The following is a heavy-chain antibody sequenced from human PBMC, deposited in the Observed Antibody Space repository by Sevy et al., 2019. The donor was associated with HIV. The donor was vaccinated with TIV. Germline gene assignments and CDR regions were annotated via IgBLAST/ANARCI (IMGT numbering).Heavy chain of an antibody. Sequence: WGSLRLSCAASGFTFSSYAMHWVRQAPGKGLEWVAVISYDGSNKYYADSVKGRFTISRDNSKNTLYLQMNSLRAEDTAVYYCAREVVPAAIVDYWGQGTLVTVSS. CDR3: AREVVPAAIVDY. CDR1: GFTFSSYA. V-gene: IGHV3-30-3*01. D-gene: IGHD2-2*02. CDR2: ISYDGSNK. J-gene: IGHJ4*02.